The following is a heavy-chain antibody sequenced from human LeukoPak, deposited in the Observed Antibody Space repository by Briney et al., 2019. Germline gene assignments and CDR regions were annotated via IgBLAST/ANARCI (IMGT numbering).Heavy chain of an antibody. CDR1: GDSVSSNSAA. J-gene: IGHJ5*02. D-gene: IGHD4-17*01. CDR2: TYYGSNWFN. Sequence: LSQTLSLTCAISGDSVSSNSAAWHWIRQSPSRGLEWLGRTYYGSNWFNDFALSVKSRITINPDTSKNQFSLQLNSVTPEDTAVYYCAKNYGDSNWFDPWGQGTLVTVSS. V-gene: IGHV6-1*01. CDR3: AKNYGDSNWFDP.